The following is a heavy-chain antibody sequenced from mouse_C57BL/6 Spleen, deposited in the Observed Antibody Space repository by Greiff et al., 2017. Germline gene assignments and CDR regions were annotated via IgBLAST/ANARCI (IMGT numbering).Heavy chain of an antibody. CDR3: ATTVVAPYYAMDY. V-gene: IGHV5-17*01. CDR1: GFTFSDYG. CDR2: ISSGSSTI. D-gene: IGHD1-1*01. Sequence: DVHLVESGGGLVKPGGSLKLSCAASGFTFSDYGMHWVRQAPEKGLEWVAYISSGSSTIYYADTVKGRFTISRDNAKNTLFLQMTSLRSEDTAMYYCATTVVAPYYAMDYWGQGTSVTVSS. J-gene: IGHJ4*01.